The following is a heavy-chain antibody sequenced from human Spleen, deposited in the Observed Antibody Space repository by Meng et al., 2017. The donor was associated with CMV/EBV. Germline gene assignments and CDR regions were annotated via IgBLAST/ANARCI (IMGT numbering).Heavy chain of an antibody. D-gene: IGHD3-22*01. CDR1: GFTVSTSY. CDR2: IYSGGST. V-gene: IGHV3-66*01. J-gene: IGHJ4*02. Sequence: GGSLRLSCAASGFTVSTSYMNWVRQAPGKGLEWVSVIYSGGSTHYADSVQGRFTISRDNAKNSLYLQMNSLRAEDTAVYYCARGITTLGDYWGQGTLVTVSS. CDR3: ARGITTLGDY.